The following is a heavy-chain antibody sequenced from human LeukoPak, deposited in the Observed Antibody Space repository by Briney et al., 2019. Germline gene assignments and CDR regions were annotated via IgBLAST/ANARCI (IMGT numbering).Heavy chain of an antibody. Sequence: GGSLRLSCAASGFTFSSYSMNWVRQAPGKGLEWVSYISSSSSTIYYADSVKGRFTISRDNAKNSLYLQMNSLRDEDTAVYYCARDPRPYSGSGLHFDIWGQGTLVTVSS. J-gene: IGHJ3*02. CDR1: GFTFSSYS. V-gene: IGHV3-48*02. CDR2: ISSSSSTI. D-gene: IGHD1-26*01. CDR3: ARDPRPYSGSGLHFDI.